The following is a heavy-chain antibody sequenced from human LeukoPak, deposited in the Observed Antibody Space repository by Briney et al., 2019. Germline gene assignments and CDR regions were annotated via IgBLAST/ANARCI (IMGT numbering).Heavy chain of an antibody. CDR2: MNPNSGNT. D-gene: IGHD2-21*02. J-gene: IGHJ6*03. Sequence: ASVKVSCKASGYTFTSYDINWVRQAPGQGLEWMGWMNPNSGNTGYAQKFQGRVTMTRNTSTSTAYMELSSLRSEDTAVYYCASVGTGGDFLGWSYYYYMDVWGKGTTVTISS. CDR3: ASVGTGGDFLGWSYYYYMDV. V-gene: IGHV1-8*01. CDR1: GYTFTSYD.